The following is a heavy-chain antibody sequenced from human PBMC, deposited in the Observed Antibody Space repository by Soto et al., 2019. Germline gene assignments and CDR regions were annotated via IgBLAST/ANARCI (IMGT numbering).Heavy chain of an antibody. D-gene: IGHD3-3*01. CDR3: ARISQSDFWSGYYYFFEY. Sequence: AASVKVSCKASGYTFTDYGISWVRQAPGQGLQWMGWITAFNGNTKYAQQFQGRVTMTTDTSTSTAYMELRSLESDDTAVYYCARISQSDFWSGYYYFFEYWGQGTRVTVSS. J-gene: IGHJ4*02. CDR2: ITAFNGNT. V-gene: IGHV1-18*01. CDR1: GYTFTDYG.